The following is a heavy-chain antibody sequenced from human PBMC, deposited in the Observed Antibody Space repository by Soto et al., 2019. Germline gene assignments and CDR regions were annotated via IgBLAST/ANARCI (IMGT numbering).Heavy chain of an antibody. D-gene: IGHD1-26*01. J-gene: IGHJ4*02. CDR1: GFTFSSYS. V-gene: IGHV3-21*01. Sequence: PGGSLRLSCAASGFTFSSYSMNWVRQAPGKGLEWVSSISSSSYIYYADSVKGRFTISRDNAKNSLYLQMNSLRAEDTAVYYCARGSGSGSYNAGDFDYWGQGTLVTVSS. CDR3: ARGSGSGSYNAGDFDY. CDR2: ISSSSYI.